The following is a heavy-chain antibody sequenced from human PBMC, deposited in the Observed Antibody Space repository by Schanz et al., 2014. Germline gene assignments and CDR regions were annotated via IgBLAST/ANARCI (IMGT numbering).Heavy chain of an antibody. D-gene: IGHD2-2*01. J-gene: IGHJ4*02. CDR1: GGSFSGYY. Sequence: QVQLQQWGAGLLKPSETLSLTCAVYGGSFSGYYWSWIRQPPGKGLEWIAEINHGGSTNYNPSLKSRATIAVDPSKTQFSLKLRSVTAADTAVYYCARAARRTRVVPLYFDYWGQGTLVTVSS. V-gene: IGHV4-34*01. CDR2: INHGGST. CDR3: ARAARRTRVVPLYFDY.